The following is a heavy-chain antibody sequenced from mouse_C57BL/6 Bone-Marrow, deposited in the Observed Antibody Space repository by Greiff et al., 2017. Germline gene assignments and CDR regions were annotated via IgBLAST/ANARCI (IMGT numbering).Heavy chain of an antibody. D-gene: IGHD1-1*01. CDR1: GYTFTGYW. Sequence: QVQLQQSGAELMKPGASVKLSCKATGYTFTGYWIAWVKQRPGHGLEWIGEILPGSGSTNYNAKFKGKATFTAATSSNTAYMQLSSLTTEDSAIYYCASSFIPAWFAYWGQGTLVTVSA. J-gene: IGHJ3*01. CDR3: ASSFIPAWFAY. V-gene: IGHV1-9*01. CDR2: ILPGSGST.